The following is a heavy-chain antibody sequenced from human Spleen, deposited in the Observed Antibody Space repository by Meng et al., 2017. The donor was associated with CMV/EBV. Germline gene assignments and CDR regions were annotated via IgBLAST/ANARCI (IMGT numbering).Heavy chain of an antibody. J-gene: IGHJ5*02. Sequence: SETLSLTCAVSGASITTTKWWTWVRQPPGKGLQWVGEIDHRGNSNSNPSLQSRLTLSLDTSKNHLSLTMTSVTAEDTAIYYCARVREHTSLGNYWFDPWGQGTLVTVSS. CDR1: GASITTTKW. CDR2: IDHRGNS. V-gene: IGHV4-4*02. CDR3: ARVREHTSLGNYWFDP. D-gene: IGHD5-18*01.